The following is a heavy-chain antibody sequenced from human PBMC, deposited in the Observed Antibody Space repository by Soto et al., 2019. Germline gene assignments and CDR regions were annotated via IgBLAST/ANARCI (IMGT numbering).Heavy chain of an antibody. CDR1: GFTFSSYG. J-gene: IGHJ4*02. CDR3: ARDGAPQTTVTLAGIHHFDY. CDR2: ISYDGSNK. D-gene: IGHD4-4*01. V-gene: IGHV3-30*19. Sequence: PGGSLRLSCAASGFTFSSYGMHWVRQAPGKGLEWVAVISYDGSNKYYADSVKGRFTISRDNSKNTLYLQMNSLRAEDTAVYYCARDGAPQTTVTLAGIHHFDYWGQGTLVTVSS.